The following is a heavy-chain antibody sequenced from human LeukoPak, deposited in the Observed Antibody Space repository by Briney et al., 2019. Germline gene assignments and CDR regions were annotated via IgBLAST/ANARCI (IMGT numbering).Heavy chain of an antibody. CDR1: LGTFFAYN. V-gene: IGHV4-34*09. Sequence: SETLSLTCAVHLGTFFAYNWSWVRQSPGGGRQWIGYIYYSGSTYYNPSLKSRVTISVDTSKNQFSLKLSSATAADTAVYYCARELSVSGHNWFDPWGQGTLVTVSS. CDR2: IYYSGST. CDR3: ARELSVSGHNWFDP. J-gene: IGHJ5*02. D-gene: IGHD6-19*01.